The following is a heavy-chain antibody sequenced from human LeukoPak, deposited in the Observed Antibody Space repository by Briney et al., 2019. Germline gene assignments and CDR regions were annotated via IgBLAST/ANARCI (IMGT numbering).Heavy chain of an antibody. Sequence: GSLRLSCAASGFTLSSYAMSWVRQGPGKGLEWVSGISWNSGSIGYADSVKGRFTISRDNAKNSLYLQMNSLRAEDTAVYYCARDLPGHYYDSSDHFDYWGQGTLVTVSS. CDR3: ARDLPGHYYDSSDHFDY. J-gene: IGHJ4*02. CDR2: ISWNSGSI. D-gene: IGHD3-22*01. V-gene: IGHV3-20*04. CDR1: GFTLSSYA.